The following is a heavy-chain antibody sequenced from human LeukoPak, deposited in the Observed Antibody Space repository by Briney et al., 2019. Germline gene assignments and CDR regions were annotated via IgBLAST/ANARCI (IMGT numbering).Heavy chain of an antibody. CDR2: INHSGST. J-gene: IGHJ5*02. CDR1: GGSFSGYY. D-gene: IGHD4-17*01. V-gene: IGHV4-34*01. Sequence: PSGTLSLTCAVYGGSFSGYYWSWIRQPPGKGLEWIGEINHSGSTNYNPSLKSRVTISVDTSKNQFSLKLSSVTAADTAVYYCARLPRGDYGSVDWFDPWGQGTLVTVSS. CDR3: ARLPRGDYGSVDWFDP.